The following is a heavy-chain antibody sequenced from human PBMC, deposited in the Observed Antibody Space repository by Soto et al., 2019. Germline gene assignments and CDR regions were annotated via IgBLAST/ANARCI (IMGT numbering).Heavy chain of an antibody. CDR1: GGTFSSYA. J-gene: IGHJ2*01. Sequence: QVQLVQSGAEVKKPGSLVKVSCKASGGTFSSYAISWVRQAPGQGLEWMGGIIPIFGTANYAQKFQGRVTITADESTSTAYMELSSLRSEDTAVYYCARVYYYDSSGYYFWYFDLWGRGTLVTVSS. D-gene: IGHD3-22*01. CDR3: ARVYYYDSSGYYFWYFDL. V-gene: IGHV1-69*12. CDR2: IIPIFGTA.